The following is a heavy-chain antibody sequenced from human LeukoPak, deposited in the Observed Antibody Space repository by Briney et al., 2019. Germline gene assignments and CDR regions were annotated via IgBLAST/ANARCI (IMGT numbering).Heavy chain of an antibody. CDR3: VRGDSEARLGY. CDR1: GGSISSGGYS. CDR2: VYDSGST. Sequence: SETLSLTCAVSGGSISSGGYSWSWIRQPPGKGLEWIGYVYDSGSTNYSPSLKSRVTISVDTSKNQFSLKLTSVTAADTAVYYCVRGDSEARLGYWGQGTLVTVSS. V-gene: IGHV4-61*08. J-gene: IGHJ4*02. D-gene: IGHD6-6*01.